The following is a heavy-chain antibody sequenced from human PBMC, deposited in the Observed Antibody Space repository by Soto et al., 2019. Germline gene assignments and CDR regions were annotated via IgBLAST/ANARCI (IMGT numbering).Heavy chain of an antibody. CDR3: VRDPSSVTTRRLDY. J-gene: IGHJ4*02. V-gene: IGHV3-30-3*01. CDR2: TSYDGSSE. Sequence: QVQLVESGGGVVQPGRSLRLSCVASGFSFSGFAMQWVRQAPGQGLEWVAVTSYDGSSEKYADSVKGRFTISRDNSMNTMYLQINSLRAEDSAVYYCVRDPSSVTTRRLDYWGQGTLVTVSS. CDR1: GFSFSGFA. D-gene: IGHD1-1*01.